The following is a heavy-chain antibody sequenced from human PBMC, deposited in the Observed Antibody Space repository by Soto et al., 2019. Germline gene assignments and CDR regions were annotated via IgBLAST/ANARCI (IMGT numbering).Heavy chain of an antibody. V-gene: IGHV2-5*02. Sequence: QITLKESGPTLVKPTQTLTLTCTFSGFSLSTGGVGVGWIRQPPGKALEWLALIYWDDDKRYSPSLKSRLTTPTATAKDPXVLKMXXMDPVDTATYYCVHSRCGGDCLQSYSSHYYYGMDVWGQGTTVTVSS. J-gene: IGHJ6*02. CDR3: VHSRCGGDCLQSYSSHYYYGMDV. CDR1: GFSLSTGGVG. CDR2: IYWDDDK. D-gene: IGHD2-21*02.